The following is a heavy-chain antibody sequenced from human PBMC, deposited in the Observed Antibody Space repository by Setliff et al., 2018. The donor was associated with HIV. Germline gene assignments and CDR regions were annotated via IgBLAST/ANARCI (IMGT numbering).Heavy chain of an antibody. CDR2: INHSGST. V-gene: IGHV4-34*01. CDR3: ARLSDTAMASFDS. Sequence: PSETLSLTCAVYGGSFSSYYWSWIRQPPGKGLEWIGEINHSGSTNYSPSLKSRVTISPGTSKNQFSLKLTSVTAADTAVYYCARLSDTAMASFDSWGQGILVTVSS. D-gene: IGHD5-18*01. J-gene: IGHJ4*02. CDR1: GGSFSSYY.